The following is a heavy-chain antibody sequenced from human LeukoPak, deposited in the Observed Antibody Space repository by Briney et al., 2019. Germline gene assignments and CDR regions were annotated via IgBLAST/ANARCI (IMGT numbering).Heavy chain of an antibody. J-gene: IGHJ3*02. CDR2: ISGKNII. V-gene: IGHV3-69-1*02. CDR1: GFTFSNAW. D-gene: IGHD3-10*01. Sequence: GGSLRLSCAASGFTFSNAWMSWVRQAPGKGLEWISYISGKNIINYADSVKGRFTISRDNTKNSLFLQMNSLRAEDTAVYYCASELWFGESNALDTWGQGTVVTVSS. CDR3: ASELWFGESNALDT.